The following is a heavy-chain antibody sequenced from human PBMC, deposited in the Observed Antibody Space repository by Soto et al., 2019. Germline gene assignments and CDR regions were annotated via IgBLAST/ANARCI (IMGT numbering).Heavy chain of an antibody. CDR1: GFTFSSYG. V-gene: IGHV3-30*03. CDR3: ARVRDQLPPYYYGMDV. J-gene: IGHJ6*02. D-gene: IGHD2-2*01. CDR2: ISYDGSNK. Sequence: GGSLRLSCAASGFTFSSYGMHWVRQAPGKGLEWVAVISYDGSNKYYADSVKGRFTISRDNSKNTLYLQMNSLRAEDTAVYYCARVRDQLPPYYYGMDVWGQGTTVTVSS.